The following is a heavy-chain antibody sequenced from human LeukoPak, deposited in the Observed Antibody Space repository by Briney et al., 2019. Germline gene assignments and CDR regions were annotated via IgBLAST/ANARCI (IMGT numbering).Heavy chain of an antibody. J-gene: IGHJ4*02. CDR3: ARESIVGASPALTVDY. D-gene: IGHD1-26*01. Sequence: SETLSLTCAVYGGSFSGYYWSWIRQPPGKGLEWIGEINHSGSTNYNPSLKSRVTISVDTSKNQLSLKLSSVTAADTAVYYCARESIVGASPALTVDYWGQGTLVTVSS. V-gene: IGHV4-34*01. CDR2: INHSGST. CDR1: GGSFSGYY.